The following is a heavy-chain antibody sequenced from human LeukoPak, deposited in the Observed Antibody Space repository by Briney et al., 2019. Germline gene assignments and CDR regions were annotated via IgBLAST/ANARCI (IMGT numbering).Heavy chain of an antibody. V-gene: IGHV4-39*01. CDR2: IFHSATSYYSGTS. J-gene: IGHJ5*02. CDR1: GGSISSSNYY. D-gene: IGHD6-13*01. Sequence: PSETLSLTCTVSGGSISSSNYYWGGLRQPPGKGLEWIGTIFHSATSYYSGTSYFNASLKSRVTISVDTPKNQFSLKMKSVTAADTAVYYCASQEGSTWEYNWFDPWGQGTLVTVSS. CDR3: ASQEGSTWEYNWFDP.